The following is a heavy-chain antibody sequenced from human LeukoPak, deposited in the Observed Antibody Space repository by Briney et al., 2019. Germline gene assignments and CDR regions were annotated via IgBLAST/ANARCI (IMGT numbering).Heavy chain of an antibody. CDR1: GFTFSSYG. CDR3: ARDSHYYYGSGSPDY. Sequence: GRSLRLSCAASGFTFSSYGMHWVRQAPGKGLEWVAVISYDGSNKYYADSVKGRFTISRDNSKNTLYLQMNSLRAEDTAVYYCARDSHYYYGSGSPDYWGQGTLVTVSS. D-gene: IGHD3-10*01. J-gene: IGHJ4*02. V-gene: IGHV3-30*03. CDR2: ISYDGSNK.